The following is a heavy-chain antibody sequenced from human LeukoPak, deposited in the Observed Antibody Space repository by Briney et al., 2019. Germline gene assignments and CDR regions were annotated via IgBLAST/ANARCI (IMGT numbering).Heavy chain of an antibody. D-gene: IGHD2-15*01. V-gene: IGHV3-15*01. J-gene: IGHJ3*02. Sequence: GGSLRLSCAASGFTFSDVWMSRVRQPPGKGLEWFGRIKSKTHGGTTDYAAHVIGRFTISRDDSKNTLYLQMNSLKTEDTAVYYCATYSQHDAFDIWGQGTMVTVSS. CDR1: GFTFSDVW. CDR3: ATYSQHDAFDI. CDR2: IKSKTHGGTT.